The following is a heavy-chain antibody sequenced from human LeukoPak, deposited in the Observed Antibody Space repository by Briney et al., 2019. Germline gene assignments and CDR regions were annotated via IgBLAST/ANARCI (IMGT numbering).Heavy chain of an antibody. Sequence: SSETLSLTCTVSGDSISSSSYYWDWIRQPPGKGLEWIGSISYSGSTYYNPSLKSRVTISVDTSKNQVSLKMSSVTAADTAVYYCARTTEAHSWRTRYYDYYMDVWGKGTTVTVSS. CDR1: GDSISSSSYY. V-gene: IGHV4-39*07. CDR2: ISYSGST. D-gene: IGHD6-13*01. J-gene: IGHJ6*03. CDR3: ARTTEAHSWRTRYYDYYMDV.